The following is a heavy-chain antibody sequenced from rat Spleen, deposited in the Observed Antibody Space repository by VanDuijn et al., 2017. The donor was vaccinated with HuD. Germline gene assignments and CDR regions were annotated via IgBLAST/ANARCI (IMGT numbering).Heavy chain of an antibody. V-gene: IGHV5-19*01. CDR2: ISPSGGST. J-gene: IGHJ3*01. Sequence: EVHLVESGGGLVQPGRSLKLSCAASGFTFSNYGMHWIRQAPTKGLEWVTSISPSGGSTYYRDSVKGRFTISRDNAKSTLYLQMDSLRSEDTATYYCATERLYYGYTGFAYWGQGTLVTVSS. D-gene: IGHD1-9*01. CDR1: GFTFSNYG. CDR3: ATERLYYGYTGFAY.